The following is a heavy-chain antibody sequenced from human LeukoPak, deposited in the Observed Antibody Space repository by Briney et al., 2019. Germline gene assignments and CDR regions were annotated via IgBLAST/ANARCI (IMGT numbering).Heavy chain of an antibody. V-gene: IGHV1-46*01. CDR3: ARDQGGKSYCSGGSCYSGGNWFDP. J-gene: IGHJ5*02. CDR2: INLTGGST. CDR1: GYTFTSNY. Sequence: GASVKVSCKASGYTFTSNYMPWVRHAPGQGLEWMGVINLTGGSTSYEQKFHGRVTMTRDTSTSTVYMELSSLRSEDTAVYYCARDQGGKSYCSGGSCYSGGNWFDPWGQGTLVTVSS. D-gene: IGHD2-15*01.